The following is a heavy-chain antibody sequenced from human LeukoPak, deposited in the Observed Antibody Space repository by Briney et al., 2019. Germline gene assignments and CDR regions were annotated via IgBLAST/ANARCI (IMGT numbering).Heavy chain of an antibody. Sequence: SETLSLTCAVYGGSFSGYYWSWIRQPPGKGLVWNGEINHSGSTNYNPSLKSRVTISVDTSKNQFSLKLSSVTAADTAVYYCARRSSYCSSTSCYRGGYNYWGQGTLVTVSS. V-gene: IGHV4-34*01. D-gene: IGHD2-2*01. J-gene: IGHJ4*02. CDR3: ARRSSYCSSTSCYRGGYNY. CDR2: INHSGST. CDR1: GGSFSGYY.